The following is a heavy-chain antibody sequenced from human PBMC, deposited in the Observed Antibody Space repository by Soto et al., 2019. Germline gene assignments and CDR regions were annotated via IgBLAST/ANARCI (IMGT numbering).Heavy chain of an antibody. Sequence: SETLSLTCTASGGSISSYYWTWIRQPAGKGLEWIGRIYSSGSTNYNPSLKSRVTISVDKSKNQFSLKLSSVTAADTAVYYCARDPTIDYGGNSGLDYWGQGTQVTVSS. CDR2: IYSSGST. V-gene: IGHV4-4*07. D-gene: IGHD4-17*01. CDR3: ARDPTIDYGGNSGLDY. J-gene: IGHJ4*02. CDR1: GGSISSYY.